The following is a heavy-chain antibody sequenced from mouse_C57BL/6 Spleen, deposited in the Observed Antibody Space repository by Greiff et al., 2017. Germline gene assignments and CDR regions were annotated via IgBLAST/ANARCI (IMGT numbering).Heavy chain of an antibody. V-gene: IGHV5-9*04. Sequence: EVKLMESGGGLVKPGGSLKLSCAASGFTFSSYTMSWVRQTPEKRLEWVATISGGGGNTYYPDSVKGRFTISRDNAKNTLYLQMSSLRSEDTAVYYCARHGYSSYFDYWGQGTTLTVSS. CDR1: GFTFSSYT. CDR3: ARHGYSSYFDY. J-gene: IGHJ2*01. CDR2: ISGGGGNT. D-gene: IGHD2-5*01.